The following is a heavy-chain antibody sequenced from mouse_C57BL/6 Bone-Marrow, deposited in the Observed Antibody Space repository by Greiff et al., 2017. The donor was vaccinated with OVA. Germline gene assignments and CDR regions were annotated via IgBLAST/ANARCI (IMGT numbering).Heavy chain of an antibody. Sequence: VKLMESGAELVRPGTSVKVSCKASGYAFTNYLIEWVKQRPGQGLEWIGVINPGSGGTNYNEKFKGKATLTADKSSSTAYMQLSSLTSEDSAVYFCARPYYYGTWYFDVWGTGTTVTVSS. CDR1: GYAFTNYL. J-gene: IGHJ1*03. D-gene: IGHD1-1*01. V-gene: IGHV1-54*01. CDR2: INPGSGGT. CDR3: ARPYYYGTWYFDV.